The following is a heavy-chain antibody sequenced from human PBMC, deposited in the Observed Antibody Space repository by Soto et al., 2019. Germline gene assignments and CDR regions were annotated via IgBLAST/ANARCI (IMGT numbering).Heavy chain of an antibody. V-gene: IGHV4-39*01. CDR1: GGSISSSSYY. D-gene: IGHD5-12*01. J-gene: IGHJ4*02. CDR3: ARHQRDQRYSGYDGDY. CDR2: IYYSGST. Sequence: QLQLQESGPGLVKPSETLSLTCTVSGGSISSSSYYWGWTRQPPGKGLEWIGSIYYSGSTYYNPSLKSRVTISVDTSKNQFSLKLSSVTAADTAVYYCARHQRDQRYSGYDGDYWGQGTLVTVSS.